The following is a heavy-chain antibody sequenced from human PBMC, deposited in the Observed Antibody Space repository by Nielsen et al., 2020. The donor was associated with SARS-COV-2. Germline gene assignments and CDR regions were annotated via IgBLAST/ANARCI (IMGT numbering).Heavy chain of an antibody. V-gene: IGHV4-4*02. D-gene: IGHD3-16*01. Sequence: SETLSLTCAVSGGSISSNNWWSWVRQPPGKGLEWIGEIYHRGSTNYSPSLKTRVTTSVDKSKHPFSLELRSVTAADPAVYYCARDCSRGRGSSPSDYFDCGGQGTLVTVSS. J-gene: IGHJ4*02. CDR1: GGSISSNNW. CDR2: IYHRGST. CDR3: ARDCSRGRGSSPSDYFDC.